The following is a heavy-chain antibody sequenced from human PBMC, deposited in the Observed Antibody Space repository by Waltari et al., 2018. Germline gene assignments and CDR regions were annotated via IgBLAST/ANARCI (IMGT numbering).Heavy chain of an antibody. J-gene: IGHJ4*02. CDR1: GFTFSSYA. CDR2: ISSDGSNK. V-gene: IGHV3-30-3*01. Sequence: QVQLVESGGGVVQPGRSLRLSCAASGFTFSSYAMHWVRQAPGKGVEWVAVISSDGSNKYYADSLKGRFPISRDNSKNTLYLQMNSLRAEDTAVYYCARATNIAAAGLDYWGQGTLVTVSS. CDR3: ARATNIAAAGLDY. D-gene: IGHD6-13*01.